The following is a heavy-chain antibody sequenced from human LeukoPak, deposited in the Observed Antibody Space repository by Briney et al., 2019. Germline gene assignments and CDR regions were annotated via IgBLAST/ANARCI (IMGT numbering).Heavy chain of an antibody. CDR2: IYYSGST. V-gene: IGHV4-39*07. Sequence: SETLSLTCTVSGGSISSSSYYWGWIRQPPGKGLEWIGSIYYSGSTYYNPSLKSRVTISVDTSKNQFSLKLSSVTAADTAVSYCARDGVWGASDYWGQGTLVTVSS. CDR3: ARDGVWGASDY. CDR1: GGSISSSSYY. J-gene: IGHJ4*02. D-gene: IGHD3-16*01.